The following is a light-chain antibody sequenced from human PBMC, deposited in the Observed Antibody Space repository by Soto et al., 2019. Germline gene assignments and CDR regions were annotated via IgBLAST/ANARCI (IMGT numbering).Light chain of an antibody. Sequence: QSALTQPPSVSGSPGQSITISCTGTSSDVGGYNYVSWYRQHPGKAPKLMIYDVSKRPSGVPGRFSGSKSGNTASLTISGLQAEDEADYYCCSYAGSYTHYVFGTGTKVTVL. CDR2: DVS. V-gene: IGLV2-11*01. CDR1: SSDVGGYNY. J-gene: IGLJ1*01. CDR3: CSYAGSYTHYV.